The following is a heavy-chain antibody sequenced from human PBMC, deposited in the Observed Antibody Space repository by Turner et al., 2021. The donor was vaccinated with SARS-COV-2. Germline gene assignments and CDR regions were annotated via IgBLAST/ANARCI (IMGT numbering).Heavy chain of an antibody. CDR1: GSTLPELS. Sequence: QVQLVQSGAEVKKPGASVKVSCKVSGSTLPELSMHWVRQAPGKGREWMGGCDPEDGETIYAQKFQGRVTMTEDTSTDTAYMELSSLRSEDTAVYYCATGVAVAGTPSDYYYYDGMDVWGQGTTVTVSS. V-gene: IGHV1-24*01. CDR2: CDPEDGET. J-gene: IGHJ6*02. D-gene: IGHD6-19*01. CDR3: ATGVAVAGTPSDYYYYDGMDV.